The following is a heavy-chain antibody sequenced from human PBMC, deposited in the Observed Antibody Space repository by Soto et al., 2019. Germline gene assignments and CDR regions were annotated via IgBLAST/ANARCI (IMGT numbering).Heavy chain of an antibody. D-gene: IGHD5-18*01. CDR3: ARGVRYSYGYYYYGMDV. Sequence: GGSLRLSCAASGFTFSSYAMSWVRQAPGKGLEWVSAISGSGGSTYYADSVKGRFTISRDNSKNTLYLQMNSLRAEDTAVYYRARGVRYSYGYYYYGMDVWGQGTTVTVSS. V-gene: IGHV3-23*01. J-gene: IGHJ6*02. CDR2: ISGSGGST. CDR1: GFTFSSYA.